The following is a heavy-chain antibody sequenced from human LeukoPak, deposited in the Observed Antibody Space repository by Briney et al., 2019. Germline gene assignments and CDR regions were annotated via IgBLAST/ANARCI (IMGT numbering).Heavy chain of an antibody. CDR1: GGTFSSYA. CDR3: ARDLGTRYCSGGSCYYYYMDV. CDR2: IIPIFGTA. V-gene: IGHV1-69*01. J-gene: IGHJ6*03. D-gene: IGHD2-15*01. Sequence: SVKVSCKASGGTFSSYAISWVRQAPGQGLEWMGGIIPIFGTANYAQKFQGRVTITADESTSTAYMELSSLRSEDTAVCYCARDLGTRYCSGGSCYYYYMDVWGKGTTVTVSS.